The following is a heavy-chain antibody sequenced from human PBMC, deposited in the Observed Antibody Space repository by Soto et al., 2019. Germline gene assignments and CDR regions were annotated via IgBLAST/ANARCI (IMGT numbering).Heavy chain of an antibody. Sequence: QVQLVESGGGVVQPGRSLRLSCAASGFTFSSYGMHWVRQAPGKGLEWVAVISYDGSNKYYADSVKGRFTISRDNSKNTLYLQMNSLRAEDTAVYYCAKEYEGSNGYLTRTDAFDIWGQGTMVTVSS. V-gene: IGHV3-30*18. D-gene: IGHD3-22*01. J-gene: IGHJ3*02. CDR1: GFTFSSYG. CDR3: AKEYEGSNGYLTRTDAFDI. CDR2: ISYDGSNK.